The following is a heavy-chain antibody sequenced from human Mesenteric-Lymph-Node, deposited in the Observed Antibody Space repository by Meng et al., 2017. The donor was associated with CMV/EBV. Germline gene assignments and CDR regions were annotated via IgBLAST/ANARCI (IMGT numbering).Heavy chain of an antibody. Sequence: GESLKISCAASRFTFSSYWMSWVRQPPGKGLEWVATIKQDGSEKYYVDSVEGRFTLSRDNAKNSLYLQMNSLRAEDTAVYYCARLYNWNYAAFDIWGQGTMVTVSS. CDR1: RFTFSSYW. D-gene: IGHD1-7*01. CDR2: IKQDGSEK. CDR3: ARLYNWNYAAFDI. V-gene: IGHV3-7*01. J-gene: IGHJ3*02.